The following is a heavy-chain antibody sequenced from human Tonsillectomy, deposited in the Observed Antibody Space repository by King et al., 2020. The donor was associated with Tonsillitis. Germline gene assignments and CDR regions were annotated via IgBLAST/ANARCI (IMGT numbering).Heavy chain of an antibody. Sequence: VQLQESGPGLVKPSQTLSLTCTVSGGSISNNNYYWSWIRQPAGKGLEWIGRIYTSGSTNYNPSLKSRVTMSVDTSKTQFSVKLSSVTAAETAVYDCARGYGDNYFYKDGWGKGTTVTVSS. CDR2: IYTSGST. CDR1: GGSISNNNYY. V-gene: IGHV4-61*02. J-gene: IGHJ6*03. D-gene: IGHD4-17*01. CDR3: ARGYGDNYFYKDG.